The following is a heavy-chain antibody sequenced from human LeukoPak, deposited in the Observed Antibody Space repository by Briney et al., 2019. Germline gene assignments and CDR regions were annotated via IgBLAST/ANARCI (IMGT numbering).Heavy chain of an antibody. Sequence: SETLSLTCAVYGGSFSGYYWSWIRQPPGKGLEWIGEINHSGSTNYNPSLKSRVTISVDTSKNQFSLKLSSVTAADTVVYYCARVPVVVRYFQHWGQGTLVTVSS. CDR1: GGSFSGYY. CDR3: ARVPVVVRYFQH. CDR2: INHSGST. D-gene: IGHD3-22*01. V-gene: IGHV4-34*01. J-gene: IGHJ1*01.